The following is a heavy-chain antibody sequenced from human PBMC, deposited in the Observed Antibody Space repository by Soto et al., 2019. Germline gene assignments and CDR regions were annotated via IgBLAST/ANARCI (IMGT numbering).Heavy chain of an antibody. CDR3: ARDGPDGYNLGY. CDR1: GVSISSGSW. CDR2: IFHSGST. J-gene: IGHJ4*02. D-gene: IGHD5-12*01. Sequence: QMQESGPGLVEPSGTLSLTCDVSGVSISSGSWWSWVRQPPGKGLEWIGEIFHSGSTKYNPSLKSXXTISVDNSKNHFSLRVTSVTAADTAVYYCARDGPDGYNLGYWGQGTLVTVSS. V-gene: IGHV4-4*02.